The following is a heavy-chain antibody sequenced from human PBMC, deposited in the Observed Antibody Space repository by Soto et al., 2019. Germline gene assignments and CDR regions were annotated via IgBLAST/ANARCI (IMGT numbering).Heavy chain of an antibody. CDR1: GGSFSGYY. CDR3: ARHCSGGSCFDP. V-gene: IGHV4-59*08. J-gene: IGHJ5*02. Sequence: SETLSLTCAVYGGSFSGYYWSWIRQPPGKGLEWIGYIYYSGSTNYNPSLKSRVTISVDTSKNQFSLKLSSVTAADTAVYYCARHCSGGSCFDPWGQGTLVTVSS. D-gene: IGHD2-15*01. CDR2: IYYSGST.